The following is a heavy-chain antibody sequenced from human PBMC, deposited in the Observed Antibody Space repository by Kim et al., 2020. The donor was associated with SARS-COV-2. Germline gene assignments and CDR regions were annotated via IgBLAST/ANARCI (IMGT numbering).Heavy chain of an antibody. V-gene: IGHV1-2*02. CDR3: ARDKTWIQLWLPPDAFDI. J-gene: IGHJ3*02. CDR1: GYTFTGYY. CDR2: INPNSGGT. Sequence: ASVKVSCKASGYTFTGYYMHWVRQAPGQGLEWMGWINPNSGGTNYAQKFQGRVTMTRDTSISTAYMELSRLRSDDTAVYYCARDKTWIQLWLPPDAFDIWGQGTMVTVSS. D-gene: IGHD5-18*01.